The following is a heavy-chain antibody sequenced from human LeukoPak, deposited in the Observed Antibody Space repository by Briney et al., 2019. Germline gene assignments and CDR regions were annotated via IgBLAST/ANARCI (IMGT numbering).Heavy chain of an antibody. D-gene: IGHD2-2*01. V-gene: IGHV4-34*01. Sequence: SEPLSLTCAVYGGSFSGYYWSWIRQPPGKGLEWIGEINHSGSTNYNPSLKSRVTISVDTSKNQFSLKLSSVTAADTAVYYCASLKVYCSSTSCQRYYYYGMDVWGQGTTVTVSS. CDR1: GGSFSGYY. CDR2: INHSGST. J-gene: IGHJ6*02. CDR3: ASLKVYCSSTSCQRYYYYGMDV.